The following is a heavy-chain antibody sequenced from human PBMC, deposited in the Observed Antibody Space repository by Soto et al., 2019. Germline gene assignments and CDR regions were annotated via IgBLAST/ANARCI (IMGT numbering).Heavy chain of an antibody. CDR3: AGLPYSNYGYMDV. CDR2: IYYSGST. Sequence: PSETLSLTCTVSGVSISSYYWSWIRQPPGKGLEWIGYIYYSGSTNYNPSLKSRVTISVDTSKNQFSLKLSSVTAADTAVYYCAGLPYSNYGYMDVWGKGTTVTVSS. V-gene: IGHV4-59*08. J-gene: IGHJ6*03. D-gene: IGHD4-4*01. CDR1: GVSISSYY.